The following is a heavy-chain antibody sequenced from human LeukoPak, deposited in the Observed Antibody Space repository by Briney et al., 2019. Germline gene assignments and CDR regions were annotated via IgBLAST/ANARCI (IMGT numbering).Heavy chain of an antibody. J-gene: IGHJ6*03. D-gene: IGHD6-6*01. CDR1: GGTFSSYA. Sequence: ASVKVSCKASGGTFSSYAISWVRQASGQGLEWMGGIIPIFGTANYAQKFQGRVTITTDESTSTAYMELSSLRSEDTAVYYCASVIAADPYYYYYYMDVWGKGTTVTVSS. CDR2: IIPIFGTA. CDR3: ASVIAADPYYYYYYMDV. V-gene: IGHV1-69*05.